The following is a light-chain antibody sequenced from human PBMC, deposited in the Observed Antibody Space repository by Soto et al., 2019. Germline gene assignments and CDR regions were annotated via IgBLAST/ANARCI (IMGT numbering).Light chain of an antibody. CDR3: QQYYSYFRT. V-gene: IGKV1-5*03. Sequence: DIQMTQSPSTLSASEGDRVTITCRASQSIGSWLAWYQQKPGKAPKLLIYQASSLETGVPSRFSGSGSGTEFTLTISSLKPNDFATYYCQQYYSYFRTFGRGTNVEI. CDR2: QAS. CDR1: QSIGSW. J-gene: IGKJ1*01.